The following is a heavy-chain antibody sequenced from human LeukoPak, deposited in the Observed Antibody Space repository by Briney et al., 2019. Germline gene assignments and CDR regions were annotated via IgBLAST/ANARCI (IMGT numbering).Heavy chain of an antibody. CDR1: GFTFSSYE. D-gene: IGHD3-9*01. V-gene: IGHV3-48*03. CDR3: AGVLRYFDWLPHYYYGMDV. Sequence: GGSLRLSCAASGFTFSSYEMNWVRQAPGKGLEWVSYISSSGSTIYYADSVKGRRTISRDNAKNSLYLQMNSLRAEDTAVYYCAGVLRYFDWLPHYYYGMDVWGQGTTVTVSS. CDR2: ISSSGSTI. J-gene: IGHJ6*02.